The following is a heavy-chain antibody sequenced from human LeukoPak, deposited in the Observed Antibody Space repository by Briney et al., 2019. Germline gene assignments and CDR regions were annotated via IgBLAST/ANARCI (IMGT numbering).Heavy chain of an antibody. D-gene: IGHD2-15*01. CDR2: ISYDGSNK. CDR3: AREGCSGGSCYTDY. J-gene: IGHJ4*02. Sequence: GGSLRLSCAASGFTFSSYAMHRVRQAPGKGLEWVAVISYDGSNKYYADSVKGRFTISRDNSKNTLYLQMNSLRAEDTAVYYCAREGCSGGSCYTDYWGQGTLVTVSS. V-gene: IGHV3-30-3*01. CDR1: GFTFSSYA.